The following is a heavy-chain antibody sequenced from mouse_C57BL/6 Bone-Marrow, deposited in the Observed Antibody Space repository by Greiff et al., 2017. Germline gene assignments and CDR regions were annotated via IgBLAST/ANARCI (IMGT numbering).Heavy chain of an antibody. V-gene: IGHV14-4*01. CDR3: TTTAMDY. J-gene: IGHJ4*01. Sequence: EVKLKQSGAELVRPGASVKLSCTASGFNIKDDYMHWVKQRPEQGLEWIGWIDPENGDTEYASKFQGKATITADTSSNTAYLQLSSLTSEDTAVXYCTTTAMDYWGQGTSVTVSS. CDR2: IDPENGDT. CDR1: GFNIKDDY.